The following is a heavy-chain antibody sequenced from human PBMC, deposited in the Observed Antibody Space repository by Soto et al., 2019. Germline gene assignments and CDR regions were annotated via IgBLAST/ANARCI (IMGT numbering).Heavy chain of an antibody. CDR2: ISGSSSTT. Sequence: GGSLRLSCASSGFTFSSYSMNWVRQAPGKGLEWVSYISGSSSTTYYADSVKGRFTISRDNSKNTLYLQMNSLRAEDTAVYYCANHAGSSYYYYYMDVWGKGTTVTVSS. V-gene: IGHV3-48*01. D-gene: IGHD2-15*01. J-gene: IGHJ6*03. CDR1: GFTFSSYS. CDR3: ANHAGSSYYYYYMDV.